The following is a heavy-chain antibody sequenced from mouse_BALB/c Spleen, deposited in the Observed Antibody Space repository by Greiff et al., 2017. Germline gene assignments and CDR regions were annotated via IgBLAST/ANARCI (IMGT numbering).Heavy chain of an antibody. D-gene: IGHD2-14*01. CDR2: ISSGSSTI. Sequence: EVMLVESGGGLVQPGGSRKLSCAASGFTFSSFGMHWVRQAPEKGLEWVAYISSGSSTIYYADTVKGRFTISRDNPKNTLFLQMTSLRSEDTAMYYCARGDYRYDPYAMDYWGQGTSVTVSS. J-gene: IGHJ4*01. V-gene: IGHV5-17*02. CDR1: GFTFSSFG. CDR3: ARGDYRYDPYAMDY.